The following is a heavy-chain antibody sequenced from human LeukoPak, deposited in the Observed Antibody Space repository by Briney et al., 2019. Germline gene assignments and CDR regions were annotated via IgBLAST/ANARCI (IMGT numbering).Heavy chain of an antibody. CDR1: GFTFSSYA. Sequence: GGSLRLSCAASGFTFSSYAMSWVRQAPGKGLEWVSYISSSSSTTYYADSVKGRFTISRDNAKNSLYLQMNSLRAEDTAVYYCAREAYYDFWSGYYRRNTPNYFDYWGQGTLVTVSS. V-gene: IGHV3-48*01. CDR3: AREAYYDFWSGYYRRNTPNYFDY. J-gene: IGHJ4*02. CDR2: ISSSSSTT. D-gene: IGHD3-3*01.